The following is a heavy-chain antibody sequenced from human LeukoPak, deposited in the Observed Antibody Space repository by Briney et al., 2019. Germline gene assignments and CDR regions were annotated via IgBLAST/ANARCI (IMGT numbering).Heavy chain of an antibody. CDR2: ISYDGSNK. V-gene: IGHV3-30*14. D-gene: IGHD2-15*01. CDR3: ARGYCSGGSCSKFDY. Sequence: GGSLRLSCAASGFTFSSYAMHWVRQAPGKGLEWVAVISYDGSNKYYADSVKGRFTISRDNSKNTLYLQMNSLRADDTAMYYCARGYCSGGSCSKFDYWGQGTLVTVSS. J-gene: IGHJ4*02. CDR1: GFTFSSYA.